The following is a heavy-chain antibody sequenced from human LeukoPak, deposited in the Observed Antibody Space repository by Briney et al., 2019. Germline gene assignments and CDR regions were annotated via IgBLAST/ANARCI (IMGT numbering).Heavy chain of an antibody. Sequence: SETLSLTCAVYGGSFSGYYWSWIRQPPGKGVEWIGEINHSGSTNYNPSLKSRVTISVDTSKNQFSLKLSSVTAADTAVYYCARGEGGNPSWYFDLWGRGTLVTVSS. J-gene: IGHJ2*01. CDR1: GGSFSGYY. D-gene: IGHD4-23*01. CDR2: INHSGST. V-gene: IGHV4-34*01. CDR3: ARGEGGNPSWYFDL.